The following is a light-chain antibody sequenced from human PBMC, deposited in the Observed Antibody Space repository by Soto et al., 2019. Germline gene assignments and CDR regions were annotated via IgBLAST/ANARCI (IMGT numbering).Light chain of an antibody. Sequence: QSALTQPASVSGSPGQSITISCTGTSSDVGGYNYVSWYQQYPGKAPKLMIYAVSNRPSGVSNRFSGSKSGNTASLTISGLHDEDEADYYCSSYESGSTLWVLGGGTKLTVL. V-gene: IGLV2-14*01. CDR3: SSYESGSTLWV. CDR2: AVS. CDR1: SSDVGGYNY. J-gene: IGLJ3*02.